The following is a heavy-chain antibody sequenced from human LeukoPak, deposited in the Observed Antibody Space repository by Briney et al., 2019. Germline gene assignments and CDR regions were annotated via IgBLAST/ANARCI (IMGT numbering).Heavy chain of an antibody. CDR2: INPNSGGT. CDR3: ARGTPGSYLGY. D-gene: IGHD3-16*02. CDR1: GYTFTAYY. J-gene: IGHJ4*02. V-gene: IGHV1-2*04. Sequence: ASVRVSCKASGYTFTAYYMHWVRQAPGQGLEWMGWINPNSGGTNYAQKFKGWVNLTRDTSINTTYMELSRLASDVTAVYFCARGTPGSYLGYWGQGTLVTVSP.